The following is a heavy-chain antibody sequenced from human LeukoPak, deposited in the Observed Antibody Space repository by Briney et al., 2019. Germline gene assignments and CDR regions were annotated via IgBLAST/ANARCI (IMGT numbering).Heavy chain of an antibody. V-gene: IGHV3-23*01. Sequence: PGGSLRLSCAASGFTFSSSAMSWVCQAPGKGLEWVSAISGSGGSTYYADSVKGRFTISRDDSKNTLYLQMNSLRAEDTAVYYCAKDYWGDYSSYGVFDYWGQGTLVTVSS. CDR1: GFTFSSSA. J-gene: IGHJ4*02. D-gene: IGHD4-11*01. CDR2: ISGSGGST. CDR3: AKDYWGDYSSYGVFDY.